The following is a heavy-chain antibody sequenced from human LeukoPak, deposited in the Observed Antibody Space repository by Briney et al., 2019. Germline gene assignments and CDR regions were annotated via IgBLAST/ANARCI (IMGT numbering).Heavy chain of an antibody. CDR3: ARDLSAYYF. D-gene: IGHD3-22*01. J-gene: IGHJ6*02. V-gene: IGHV3-7*01. Sequence: GGSLRLSCAASGFTFSSYAMHWVRQAPGKGLEWVANIKQDGSEKYYVDSVKGRFTISRDNAKNSLYLQMNSLRAEDTAVYYCARDLSAYYFWGQGTTVTVSS. CDR2: IKQDGSEK. CDR1: GFTFSSYA.